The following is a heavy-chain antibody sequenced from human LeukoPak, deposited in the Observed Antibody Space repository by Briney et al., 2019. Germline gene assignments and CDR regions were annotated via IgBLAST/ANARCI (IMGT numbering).Heavy chain of an antibody. V-gene: IGHV3-30*18. J-gene: IGHJ2*01. CDR1: GFTFRNYV. D-gene: IGHD3-10*01. Sequence: GGSLRLSCAASGFTFRNYVIHWVRQAPGKGLEWVAVTSSDLNVKLYADSVKGRFTISRDNSRSTLYLQMKSLRAEDSAVYYCAKDLSIYGPYWSFDLWGRGTLVTVSS. CDR3: AKDLSIYGPYWSFDL. CDR2: TSSDLNVK.